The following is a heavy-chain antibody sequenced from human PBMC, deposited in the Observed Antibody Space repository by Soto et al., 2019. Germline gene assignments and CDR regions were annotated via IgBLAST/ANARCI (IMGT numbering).Heavy chain of an antibody. J-gene: IGHJ6*02. CDR3: ARGGQQLHGMDV. D-gene: IGHD6-13*01. Sequence: GGSLRLSCAASGFTFSSYAMTWVRQAPGKGLEWVSFISSSGSTIYYADSVKGRFTISRDNAKNSLYLQMNSLRAEDTAVYYCARGGQQLHGMDVWGQGTTVTVSS. V-gene: IGHV3-48*04. CDR2: ISSSGSTI. CDR1: GFTFSSYA.